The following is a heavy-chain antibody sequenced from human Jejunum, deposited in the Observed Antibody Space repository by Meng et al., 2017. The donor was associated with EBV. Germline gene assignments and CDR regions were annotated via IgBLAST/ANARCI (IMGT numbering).Heavy chain of an antibody. CDR1: GYTLSAYG. CDR2: IWYDESNR. V-gene: IGHV3-33*01. Sequence: QVQLVVSGGGVVQPGRSLRLSCAACGYTLSAYGMHWVRQAPGKGQEWVALIWYDESNRYYAASVKGRFTISRDNSKNTLYLQMNSLRAEDTAVYYCAREAVGNGYYPNNWGQGTLVTVSS. D-gene: IGHD3-22*01. CDR3: AREAVGNGYYPNN. J-gene: IGHJ4*02.